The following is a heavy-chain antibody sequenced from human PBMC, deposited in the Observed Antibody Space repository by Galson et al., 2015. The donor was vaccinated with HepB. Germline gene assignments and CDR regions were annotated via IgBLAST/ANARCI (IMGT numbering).Heavy chain of an antibody. Sequence: SVKVSCKASGGTFSSYAISWVRQAPGQGLEWMGRIIPILGIANYAQKFQGRVTITADKSTSTAYMELSSLRSEDTAVYYCARAVASSSWYFLSNWFDPWGQGTLVTVSS. J-gene: IGHJ5*02. D-gene: IGHD6-13*01. CDR1: GGTFSSYA. V-gene: IGHV1-69*04. CDR2: IIPILGIA. CDR3: ARAVASSSWYFLSNWFDP.